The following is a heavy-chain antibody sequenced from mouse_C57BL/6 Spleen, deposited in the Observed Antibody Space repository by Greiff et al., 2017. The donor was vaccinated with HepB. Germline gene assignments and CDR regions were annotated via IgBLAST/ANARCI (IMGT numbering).Heavy chain of an antibody. CDR1: GYTFTSYT. V-gene: IGHV1-4*01. D-gene: IGHD2-1*01. CDR2: INPSSGYT. CDR3: ARSAYGNPFDY. J-gene: IGHJ2*01. Sequence: VKLMESGAELARPGASVKMSCKASGYTFTSYTMHWVKQRPGQGLEWIGYINPSSGYTKYNQKFKDKATLTADKSSSTAYMQLSSLTSEDSAVYYCARSAYGNPFDYWGQGTTLTVSS.